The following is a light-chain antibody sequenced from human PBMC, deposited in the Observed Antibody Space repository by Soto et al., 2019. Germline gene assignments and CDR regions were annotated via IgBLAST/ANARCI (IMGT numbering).Light chain of an antibody. CDR1: SSDVGGYNH. V-gene: IGLV2-14*01. Sequence: QSVLTQPASVSGSPGQSITISCTGTSSDVGGYNHVSWYQQHPGKAPKLMIFEVSNRPSGVANRFSDSKSGNTASLTISGLQAEDEADYYCSSFTGSSTWVFGGGTKLTVL. J-gene: IGLJ3*02. CDR2: EVS. CDR3: SSFTGSSTWV.